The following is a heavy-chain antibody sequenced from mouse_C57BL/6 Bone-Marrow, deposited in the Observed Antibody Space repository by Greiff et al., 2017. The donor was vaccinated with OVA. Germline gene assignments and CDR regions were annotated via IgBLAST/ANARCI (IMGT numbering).Heavy chain of an antibody. D-gene: IGHD2-10*02. CDR3: ARLGYGNYGGY. V-gene: IGHV1-81*01. J-gene: IGHJ2*01. CDR1: GYTFTSYG. CDR2: IYPRSGNT. Sequence: QVHVKQSGAELARPGASVKLSCKASGYTFTSYGISWVKQRTGQGLEWIGEIYPRSGNTYYNEKFKGKATLTADKSSSTAYMELRSLTSEDSAVYFCARLGYGNYGGYWGQGTTLTVSS.